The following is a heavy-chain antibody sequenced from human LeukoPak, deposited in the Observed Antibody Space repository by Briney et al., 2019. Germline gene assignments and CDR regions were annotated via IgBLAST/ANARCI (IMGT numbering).Heavy chain of an antibody. V-gene: IGHV4-61*01. J-gene: IGHJ4*02. D-gene: IGHD6-19*01. CDR2: IYYSGST. CDR3: ARGAVADY. CDR1: GGSVSSGSYY. Sequence: SETLSLTCTVSGGSVSSGSYYWSWIRQPPGKGLEWIGYIYYSGSTNYNPSLKSRVTISVDTSKNQFSLKLSSVTAADTAVYYCARGAVADYWGQGTLVTVSS.